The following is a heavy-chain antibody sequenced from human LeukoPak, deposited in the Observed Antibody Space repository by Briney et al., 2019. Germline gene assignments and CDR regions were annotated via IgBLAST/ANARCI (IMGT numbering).Heavy chain of an antibody. Sequence: GGSLRLSCAASGFSVSSNYMSWVRQAPGKGLEWVSVIYRNGNTYYAASVKGRFTISRDNSKNTLYLQMNSLRAEDTAVYYCARVYDYVWGSYRDSWGQGTLVTVSS. J-gene: IGHJ4*02. CDR2: IYRNGNT. D-gene: IGHD3-16*02. CDR3: ARVYDYVWGSYRDS. CDR1: GFSVSSNY. V-gene: IGHV3-66*01.